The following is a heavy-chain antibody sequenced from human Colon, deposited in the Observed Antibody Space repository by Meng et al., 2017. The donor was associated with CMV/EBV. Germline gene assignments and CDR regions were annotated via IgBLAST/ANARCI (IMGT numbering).Heavy chain of an antibody. D-gene: IGHD5-24*01. Sequence: SGSTFTSYYMHCVRQAPGQGLEWMGIINPSGGSTSYAQKFQGRVTMTRDTSTSTVYMELSSLRSEDTAVYYCARDRRDGYNEYYFDYWGQGTLVTVSS. V-gene: IGHV1-46*01. CDR2: INPSGGST. J-gene: IGHJ4*02. CDR1: GSTFTSYY. CDR3: ARDRRDGYNEYYFDY.